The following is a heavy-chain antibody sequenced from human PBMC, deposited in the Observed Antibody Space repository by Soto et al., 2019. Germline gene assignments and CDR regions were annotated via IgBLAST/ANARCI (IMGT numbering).Heavy chain of an antibody. D-gene: IGHD2-15*01. CDR1: GYTFTSYA. CDR3: ARVGYCSGGSCDYYYMDV. CDR2: INAGNGNT. J-gene: IGHJ6*03. Sequence: ASVKVSCKASGYTFTSYAMHWVRQAPGQRLEWMGWINAGNGNTKYSQKFQGRVTITRDTSASTAYMELSSLRSEDTAVYYCARVGYCSGGSCDYYYMDVWGRGTTVTVSS. V-gene: IGHV1-3*01.